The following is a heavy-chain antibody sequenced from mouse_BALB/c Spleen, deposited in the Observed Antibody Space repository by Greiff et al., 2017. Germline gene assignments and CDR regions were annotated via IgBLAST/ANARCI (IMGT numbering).Heavy chain of an antibody. Sequence: EVQRVESGGGLVQPGGSRKLSCAASGFTFSSFGMHWVRQAPEKGLEWVADISSGSSTIYYADTVKGRFTISRENPKNTLFLKMTSLRSEDTAMYYCARSDYGSSYVAWFAYWGQGTLVTVSA. V-gene: IGHV5-17*02. CDR3: ARSDYGSSYVAWFAY. CDR2: ISSGSSTI. J-gene: IGHJ3*01. CDR1: GFTFSSFG. D-gene: IGHD1-1*01.